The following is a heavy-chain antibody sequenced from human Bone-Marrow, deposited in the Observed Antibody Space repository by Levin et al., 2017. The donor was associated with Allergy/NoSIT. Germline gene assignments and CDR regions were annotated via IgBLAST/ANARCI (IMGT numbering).Heavy chain of an antibody. D-gene: IGHD2-8*02. Sequence: PGGSLRLSCVASGFTVSSNYMRWVRQAPGKGLEWVSLIYSEGTTDYADSVKGRFTISRDKSKNTLYLQMNSLRVEDTAVYYCARDEGVQVGGDYVGQGTLVTVSA. V-gene: IGHV3-66*01. CDR3: ARDEGVQVGGDY. CDR2: IYSEGTT. J-gene: IGHJ4*02. CDR1: GFTVSSNY.